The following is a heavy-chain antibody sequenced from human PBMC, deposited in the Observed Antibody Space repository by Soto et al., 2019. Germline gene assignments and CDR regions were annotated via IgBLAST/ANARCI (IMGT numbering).Heavy chain of an antibody. V-gene: IGHV3-23*01. Sequence: EVQLLESGGGLVQPGGSLRLSCAASGFTFSNYAMSWVRQAPGKGLEWVSAISGGGGSTDSADSVKGRFTISRDNSKNTLYLQMNRLRAEDTAVYYCATAPCINGVCGRYGMDVWGQGTTVTVSS. CDR1: GFTFSNYA. D-gene: IGHD2-8*01. J-gene: IGHJ6*02. CDR3: ATAPCINGVCGRYGMDV. CDR2: ISGGGGST.